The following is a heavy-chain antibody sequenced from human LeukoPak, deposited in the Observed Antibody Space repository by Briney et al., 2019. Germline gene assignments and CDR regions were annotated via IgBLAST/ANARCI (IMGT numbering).Heavy chain of an antibody. CDR2: IYYSGST. CDR1: GGSINTYY. D-gene: IGHD1-26*01. CDR3: AREAPVGAVEGRGIDAFDI. V-gene: IGHV4-59*01. Sequence: PSETLSLTCTVSGGSINTYYWSWIRQPPGKGLEWIGYIYYSGSTYSNPSLKSRVTISVDTSKNQFSLRLTSLTAADTAMYYCAREAPVGAVEGRGIDAFDIWGQGTLVTVSS. J-gene: IGHJ3*02.